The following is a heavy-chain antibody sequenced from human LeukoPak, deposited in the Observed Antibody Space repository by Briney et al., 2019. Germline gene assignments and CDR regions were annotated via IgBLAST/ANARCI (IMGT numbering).Heavy chain of an antibody. D-gene: IGHD3-16*02. CDR2: IYTSGST. V-gene: IGHV4-61*02. CDR1: GGSISSGSYY. J-gene: IGHJ4*02. CDR3: ARYMITFGGVIVAD. Sequence: SETLSLTCTVSGGSISSGSYYWSWIRQPAGKGLEWIGRIYTSGSTNYNPSHKSRVTISVDTSKNQFSLKLSSVTAADTAVYYCARYMITFGGVIVADWGQGTLVAVSS.